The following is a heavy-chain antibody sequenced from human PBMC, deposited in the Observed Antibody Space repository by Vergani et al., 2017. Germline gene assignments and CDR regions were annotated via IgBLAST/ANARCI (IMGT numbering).Heavy chain of an antibody. Sequence: QVQLVQSGAEVKKPGASVKVSCKASGYTFTSYGISWVRQAPGQGLEWMGWISAYNGNTNYAQKLQGRVTMTTDTSTSTAYMELRSLRSDDTAVYYCARDQFNYGSGSYYGMDVWGQGTTVTVSS. CDR1: GYTFTSYG. J-gene: IGHJ6*02. D-gene: IGHD3-10*01. CDR3: ARDQFNYGSGSYYGMDV. CDR2: ISAYNGNT. V-gene: IGHV1-18*04.